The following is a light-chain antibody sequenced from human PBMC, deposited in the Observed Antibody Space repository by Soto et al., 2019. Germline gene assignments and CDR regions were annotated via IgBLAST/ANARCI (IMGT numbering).Light chain of an antibody. V-gene: IGKV1-5*03. J-gene: IGKJ1*01. CDR2: KAS. CDR1: QTMSSW. Sequence: DIQMTQSPSTLSGSVGDRVTITCRASQTMSSWLAWYQQKPGKAPNLLIYKASTLKSGVPSRFSGSGSGTEFTLTISSLQPDDFATYSCKHYQSYSDAFGNETKVEL. CDR3: KHYQSYSDA.